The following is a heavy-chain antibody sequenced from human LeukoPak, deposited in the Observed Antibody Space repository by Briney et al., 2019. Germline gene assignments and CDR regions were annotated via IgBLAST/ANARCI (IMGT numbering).Heavy chain of an antibody. CDR1: GYTFTSYG. D-gene: IGHD3-22*01. CDR2: ISAYNGNT. J-gene: IGHJ4*02. Sequence: ASVKVSCKASGYTFTSYGISWVRQAPGQGLEWMGWISAYNGNTNYAQKLQGRVTMTTDTSTSTACMELRSLRSDDTAVYYCARGEAKYYYDSSGRFDYWGQGTLVTVSS. CDR3: ARGEAKYYYDSSGRFDY. V-gene: IGHV1-18*01.